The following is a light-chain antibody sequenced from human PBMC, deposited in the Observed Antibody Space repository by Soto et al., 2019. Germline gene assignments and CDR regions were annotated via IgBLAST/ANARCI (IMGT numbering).Light chain of an antibody. V-gene: IGKV3-11*01. J-gene: IGKJ3*01. CDR1: QSVSSY. Sequence: EIVLTPSPATLSLSPVERATLSCRASQSVSSYLAWYQQKPGQAPRLLIYDASNRATGIPARFSGSGSGTDFTLTISSLEPEDFAVYYCQQRSNWPPTFGPGTKVDIK. CDR2: DAS. CDR3: QQRSNWPPT.